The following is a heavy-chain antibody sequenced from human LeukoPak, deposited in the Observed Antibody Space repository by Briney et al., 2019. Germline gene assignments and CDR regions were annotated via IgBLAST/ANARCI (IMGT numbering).Heavy chain of an antibody. J-gene: IGHJ4*02. D-gene: IGHD3-22*01. CDR3: AGWIGSGYYLYDY. Sequence: ASVKVSCKASGYTFTGYYMHWVRQAPGQGLEWMGWINPNSGGTNYAQKFQGRVTVTRDTSISTAYMELSRLRSDDTAVYYCAGWIGSGYYLYDYWGQGTLVTVSS. CDR1: GYTFTGYY. V-gene: IGHV1-2*02. CDR2: INPNSGGT.